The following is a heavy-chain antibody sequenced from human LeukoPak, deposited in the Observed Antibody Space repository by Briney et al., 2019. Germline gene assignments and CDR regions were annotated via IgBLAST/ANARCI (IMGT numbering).Heavy chain of an antibody. Sequence: GGSLRLSCAASGFTFSSYSMNWVRQAPGKGLEWVSSISSSSSYIYYADSVKGRFTISRDNAKNSLYLQMNSLRAEDTAVYYCARVRSGSPALIGYWGQGTLVTVSS. J-gene: IGHJ4*02. CDR3: ARVRSGSPALIGY. CDR1: GFTFSSYS. CDR2: ISSSSSYI. V-gene: IGHV3-21*01. D-gene: IGHD1-26*01.